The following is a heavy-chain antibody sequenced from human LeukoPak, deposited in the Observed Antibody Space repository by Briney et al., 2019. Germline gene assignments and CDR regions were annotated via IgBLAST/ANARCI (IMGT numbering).Heavy chain of an antibody. D-gene: IGHD3-22*01. CDR1: GGSISSYY. CDR2: IYYSGST. J-gene: IGHJ6*02. V-gene: IGHV4-59*01. Sequence: SETLSLTCTVSGGSISSYYWTWIRQPPGKGLEWIGYIYYSGSTNYNPSLKSRVTISVDTSKNQFSLKLTFVTAADTAVYYCARDRRYYDSSGTVYFDAMDVWGQGTTVTVSS. CDR3: ARDRRYYDSSGTVYFDAMDV.